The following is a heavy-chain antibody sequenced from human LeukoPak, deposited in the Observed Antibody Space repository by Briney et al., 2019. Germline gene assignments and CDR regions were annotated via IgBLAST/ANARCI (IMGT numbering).Heavy chain of an antibody. Sequence: SETLSLTCTVSGGSISSYYWGWIRQPPGKGLEWIGYIYYSGSTNYNPSLKSRITISVDTSKNQFSLKLSSVTAADTAVYYCARHGVAGTPYYFDYWGQGTLVTVSS. CDR1: GGSISSYY. J-gene: IGHJ4*02. CDR3: ARHGVAGTPYYFDY. V-gene: IGHV4-59*08. CDR2: IYYSGST. D-gene: IGHD6-19*01.